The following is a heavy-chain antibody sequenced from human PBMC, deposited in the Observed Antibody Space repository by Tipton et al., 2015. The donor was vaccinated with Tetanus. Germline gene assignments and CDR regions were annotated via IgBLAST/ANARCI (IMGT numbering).Heavy chain of an antibody. Sequence: TLSLTCTVSGGSISTYHWNWIRQFPGKGLEWIGYIDYFGTTKYNPSLKSRVAMPVDTSKNQFSLKLSSVMAADTALYYCAIFNWGFEWYLDPWSRGTLVTVSS. CDR1: GGSISTYH. J-gene: IGHJ2*01. D-gene: IGHD7-27*01. CDR2: IDYFGTT. V-gene: IGHV4-59*12. CDR3: AIFNWGFEWYLDP.